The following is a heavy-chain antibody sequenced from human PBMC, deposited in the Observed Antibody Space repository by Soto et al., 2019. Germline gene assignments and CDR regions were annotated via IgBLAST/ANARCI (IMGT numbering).Heavy chain of an antibody. CDR2: IWYDGSNK. CDR3: ARDWKFRTDY. V-gene: IGHV3-33*01. Sequence: QVQLVESGGGVVQPGRSLRLSCAASGFTFSIYGMHWVRQAPGTGLEWVAVIWYDGSNKYYADSVKGRFTISRDNSKNTLYLQMNSLRAEDTAVYYCARDWKFRTDYWGQGTLVTVSS. D-gene: IGHD1-1*01. CDR1: GFTFSIYG. J-gene: IGHJ4*02.